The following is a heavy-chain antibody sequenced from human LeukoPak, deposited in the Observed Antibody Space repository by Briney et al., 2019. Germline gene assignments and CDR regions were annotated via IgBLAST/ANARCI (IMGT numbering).Heavy chain of an antibody. CDR3: ARVLRYDFWSAYYFDY. CDR2: ISTYNGNT. V-gene: IGHV1-18*04. D-gene: IGHD3-3*01. J-gene: IGHJ4*02. Sequence: EASVKVSCKASGYTFTGYYMHWVRQAPGQGLEWMAWISTYNGNTNYALKVQGRATMTTDTSTSTAYMELRSLRSDDTAVYYCARVLRYDFWSAYYFDYWGQGTLVTVSS. CDR1: GYTFTGYY.